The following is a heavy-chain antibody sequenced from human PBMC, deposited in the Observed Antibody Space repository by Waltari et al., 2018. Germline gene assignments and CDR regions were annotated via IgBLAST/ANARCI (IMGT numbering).Heavy chain of an antibody. CDR3: ARGGGGDWEWFDP. CDR1: GDSISGFY. Sequence: QVQLQEAGPSLLTPSETLSLICTVSGDSISGFYWSWVRQPPGKGLDWIDYIYYTGSTNFNPSLKRRVTMSVDTSNNQFSLKLSSVTAADTAFYYCARGGGGDWEWFDPWGQGTLVTVSS. V-gene: IGHV4-59*01. CDR2: IYYTGST. D-gene: IGHD2-21*02. J-gene: IGHJ5*02.